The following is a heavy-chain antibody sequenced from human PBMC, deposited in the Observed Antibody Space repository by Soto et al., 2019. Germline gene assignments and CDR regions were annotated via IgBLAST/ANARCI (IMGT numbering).Heavy chain of an antibody. CDR1: GGSMRISRYS. CDR2: IYYSGST. Sequence: ETMSLTSTVSGGSMRISRYSWSWIRQPPGKGLEWIGYIYYSGSTNYNPSLKSRVTISVDTSKNQFSLKLSSVTAADTAVYYCARAAQDGFSDVWGKGTTVTVSS. D-gene: IGHD3-10*01. J-gene: IGHJ6*04. V-gene: IGHV4-61*01. CDR3: ARAAQDGFSDV.